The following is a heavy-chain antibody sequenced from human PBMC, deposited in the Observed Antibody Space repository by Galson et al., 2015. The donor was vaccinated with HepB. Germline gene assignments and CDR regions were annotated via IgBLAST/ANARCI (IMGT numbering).Heavy chain of an antibody. CDR2: IIPIFGTA. D-gene: IGHD3-10*01. V-gene: IGHV1-69*13. CDR3: AYPGGYYGSHLGWFDP. CDR1: GGTFSSYA. Sequence: SVKVSCKASGGTFSSYAISWVRQAPGQGLEWMGGIIPIFGTANYAQKFQGRVTITADESTSTAYMELSSLRSEDTAVYYCAYPGGYYGSHLGWFDPWGQGTLVTVSS. J-gene: IGHJ5*02.